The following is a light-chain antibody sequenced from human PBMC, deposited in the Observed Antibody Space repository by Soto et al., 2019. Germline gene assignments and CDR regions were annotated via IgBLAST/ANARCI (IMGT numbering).Light chain of an antibody. CDR2: DAF. CDR1: QGVNNF. V-gene: IGKV3-11*01. CDR3: HQRSNWYT. J-gene: IGKJ2*01. Sequence: EVVLTQSPATLSLSPGERATLSCRASQGVNNFVAWYQQKPGQAPRLLIFDAFKRATGIPDRFSGSGSGTDFALTSSSLEPEDGAVYYCHQRSNWYTFGQGTKLEIK.